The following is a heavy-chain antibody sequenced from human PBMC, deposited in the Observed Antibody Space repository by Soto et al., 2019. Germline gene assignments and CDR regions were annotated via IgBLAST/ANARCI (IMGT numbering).Heavy chain of an antibody. CDR3: ARGTPLRYFDWLLRVNAFDI. Sequence: SETLSLTCTVSGGSISSYYWSWIRQPPGKGLEWIGYIYYSGSTNYNPSLKSRVTISVDTSKNQFSLKLSSVTAADTAVYYCARGTPLRYFDWLLRVNAFDICGQGTMVTVSS. CDR1: GGSISSYY. J-gene: IGHJ3*02. D-gene: IGHD3-9*01. V-gene: IGHV4-59*01. CDR2: IYYSGST.